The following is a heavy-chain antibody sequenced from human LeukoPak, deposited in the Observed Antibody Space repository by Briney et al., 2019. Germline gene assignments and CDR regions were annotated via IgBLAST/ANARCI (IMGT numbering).Heavy chain of an antibody. CDR3: AGARVAVAGQERYYFDY. CDR1: GYTFTGYY. J-gene: IGHJ4*02. CDR2: INPNSGGT. Sequence: ASVKVSCKASGYTFTGYYMHWVRQAPGQGLEWMGRINPNSGGTNYAQKFQGRVTMTRDTSISTAYMELSRLRSDDTAVYYCAGARVAVAGQERYYFDYWGQGTPVTVSS. D-gene: IGHD6-19*01. V-gene: IGHV1-2*06.